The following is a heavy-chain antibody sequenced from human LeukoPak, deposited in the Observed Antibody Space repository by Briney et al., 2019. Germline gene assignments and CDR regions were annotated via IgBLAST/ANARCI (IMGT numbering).Heavy chain of an antibody. J-gene: IGHJ4*02. Sequence: PGGSLRLSCAASGFTFSSYGMHWVRQAPGKGLEWVAVISYDGSNKHYADSVKGRFTISRDNSKNTLYLQMNSLRTEDTAVYYCAKALFGSGSYYFDYWGQGTLVTVSS. CDR3: AKALFGSGSYYFDY. CDR2: ISYDGSNK. D-gene: IGHD3-10*01. V-gene: IGHV3-30*18. CDR1: GFTFSSYG.